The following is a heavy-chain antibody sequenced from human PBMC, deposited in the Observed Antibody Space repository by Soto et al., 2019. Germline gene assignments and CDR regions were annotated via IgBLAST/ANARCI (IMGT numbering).Heavy chain of an antibody. J-gene: IGHJ4*02. V-gene: IGHV3-23*01. CDR3: AKEIAVAVATPPEY. D-gene: IGHD5-12*01. Sequence: EVQLLQSGGGLVQPGGSLRLSCTASGFIYSIYAMAWVRQAPGKGLEWVSALSGSGGETYYADSVKGRFTISRDNSNNTVYLQMTTLRAEDTAVYYYAKEIAVAVATPPEYWGQGTLVTVSS. CDR1: GFIYSIYA. CDR2: LSGSGGET.